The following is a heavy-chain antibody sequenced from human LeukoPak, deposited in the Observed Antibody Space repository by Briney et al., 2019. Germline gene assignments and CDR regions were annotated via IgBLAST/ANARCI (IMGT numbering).Heavy chain of an antibody. J-gene: IGHJ5*02. V-gene: IGHV4-59*01. D-gene: IGHD3-3*01. CDR2: IYCSGST. CDR1: GDSISSYS. Sequence: SETLSLTCTVSGDSISSYSWSWIRQPPGKGLEWIGYIYCSGSTTYNPSLKSRVTISVDTSKNQFSLKLTSVTAADTAVYYCARDLRFLEWLPDNWFDPWGQGTLVTVSS. CDR3: ARDLRFLEWLPDNWFDP.